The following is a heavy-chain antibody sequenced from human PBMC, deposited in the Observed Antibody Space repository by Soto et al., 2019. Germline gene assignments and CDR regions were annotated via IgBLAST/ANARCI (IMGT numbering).Heavy chain of an antibody. CDR1: GFTFSSYA. D-gene: IGHD3-9*01. V-gene: IGHV3-30-3*01. CDR3: ARDGVLRYFDWLIPGDY. CDR2: ISYDGSNK. Sequence: GGSLRLSCAASGFTFSSYAMHWVRQAPGKGLEWVAVISYDGSNKYYADSVKGRFTISRDNSKNTLYLQMNSLRAEDTAVYYCARDGVLRYFDWLIPGDYWGQGTLVTVSS. J-gene: IGHJ4*02.